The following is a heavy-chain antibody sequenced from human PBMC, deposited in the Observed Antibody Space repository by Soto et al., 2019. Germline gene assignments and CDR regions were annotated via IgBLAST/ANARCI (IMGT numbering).Heavy chain of an antibody. CDR2: IYSGGST. J-gene: IGHJ4*02. V-gene: IGHV3-53*01. CDR1: GFTVSNNC. CDR3: AREGGGVYCSGGSCYGRYFDF. Sequence: LRLSCAASGFTVSNNCMSWVRQAPGKGLEWVSIIYSGGSTYYADSVQGRFTISRDNSKNTLFLQMSSLRAEDTAVYYCAREGGGVYCSGGSCYGRYFDFWGQGTRVTVSS. D-gene: IGHD2-15*01.